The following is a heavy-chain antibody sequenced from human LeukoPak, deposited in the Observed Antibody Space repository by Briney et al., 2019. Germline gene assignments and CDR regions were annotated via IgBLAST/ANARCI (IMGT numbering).Heavy chain of an antibody. J-gene: IGHJ4*02. V-gene: IGHV3-20*04. CDR1: GFTFDDYD. Sequence: GGSLRLSCAASGFTFDDYDMTWVRQAPGKGLEWVSGINWNGGSTGYADSVKGLFTISRDNAKNSLYLQMNSLRAEDTALYYCARAPYNDGIIVVNGLYYFDYWRQGTLVTVSS. CDR3: ARAPYNDGIIVVNGLYYFDY. D-gene: IGHD3-22*01. CDR2: INWNGGST.